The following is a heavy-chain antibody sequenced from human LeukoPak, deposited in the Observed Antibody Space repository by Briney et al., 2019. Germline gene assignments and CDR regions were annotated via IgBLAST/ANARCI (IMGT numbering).Heavy chain of an antibody. CDR2: ISHSGRT. J-gene: IGHJ3*02. Sequence: SETLSLTCAVYGGSFSGYYWSSIRQPPGKGLEWIGEISHSGRTNYNPSLKSRVTISVDTSKNQFFLKLSSVTAADTAVYYCASPTYYYDSSGYSQGAFDIWGQGTMVTVSS. D-gene: IGHD3-22*01. V-gene: IGHV4-34*01. CDR1: GGSFSGYY. CDR3: ASPTYYYDSSGYSQGAFDI.